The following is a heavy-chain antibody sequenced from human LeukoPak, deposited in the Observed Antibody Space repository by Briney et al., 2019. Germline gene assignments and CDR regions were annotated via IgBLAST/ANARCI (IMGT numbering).Heavy chain of an antibody. CDR3: ARLLDNDSSGDPDTFDV. D-gene: IGHD3-22*01. V-gene: IGHV4-59*11. J-gene: IGHJ3*01. Sequence: SETLSLTCTVSGGSISSQYWSWIRQPPGKGLDWIGFVYFTGRTRYNRSLQSRVTMSIDTPENKFSMKLTSVTAADTAVYYCARLLDNDSSGDPDTFDVWGRGTVVTVSS. CDR2: VYFTGRT. CDR1: GGSISSQY.